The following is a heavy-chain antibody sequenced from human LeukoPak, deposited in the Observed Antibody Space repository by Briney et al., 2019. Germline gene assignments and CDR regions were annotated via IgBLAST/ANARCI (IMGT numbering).Heavy chain of an antibody. CDR1: GFXFSNAW. CDR3: TLTDSSSWYLY. D-gene: IGHD6-13*01. CDR2: IKSKTDGGTT. J-gene: IGHJ4*02. Sequence: GGSLRLSCAASGFXFSNAWMSWVRQAPGKGLKWVGRIKSKTDGGTTDYAAPVKGRFTISRDDSKNTLYLQMNSLKTEDTAVYYCTLTDSSSWYLYWGQGTLVTVSS. V-gene: IGHV3-15*01.